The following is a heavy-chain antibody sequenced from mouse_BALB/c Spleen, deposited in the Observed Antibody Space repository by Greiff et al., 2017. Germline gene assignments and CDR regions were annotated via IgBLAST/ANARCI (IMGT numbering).Heavy chain of an antibody. CDR1: GYTFTSYW. Sequence: VQLQQSGAELAKPGASVKMSCKASGYTFTSYWMHWVKQRPGQGLEWIGYINPSTGYTEYNQKFKDKATLTADKSSSTAYMQLSSLTSEDSAVYYCARRVLRLYFDYWGQGTTLTVSS. J-gene: IGHJ2*01. D-gene: IGHD1-2*01. V-gene: IGHV1-7*01. CDR3: ARRVLRLYFDY. CDR2: INPSTGYT.